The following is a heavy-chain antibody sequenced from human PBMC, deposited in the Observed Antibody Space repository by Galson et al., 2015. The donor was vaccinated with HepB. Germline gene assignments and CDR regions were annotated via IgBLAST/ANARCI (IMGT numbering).Heavy chain of an antibody. J-gene: IGHJ4*02. D-gene: IGHD2-21*01. CDR1: GFTFSDYA. Sequence: SLRLSGAASGFTFSDYARHWAGEAPGAGLEWGPVIWSDGSNSYYADAVKGRFTISRDDSKNTLYLQMNTLRGEDTAVYHCARMVNVDGNPSKGPLDYWGQGTLVTVSS. V-gene: IGHV3-33*01. CDR2: IWSDGSNS. CDR3: ARMVNVDGNPSKGPLDY.